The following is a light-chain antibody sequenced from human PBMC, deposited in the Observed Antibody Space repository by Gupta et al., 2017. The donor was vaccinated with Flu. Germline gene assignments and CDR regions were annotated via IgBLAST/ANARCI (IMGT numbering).Light chain of an antibody. CDR2: RNN. V-gene: IGLV1-47*01. Sequence: SNSNTGNYSIPWYQQPPRTAPNLLVYRNNQRPSGVPARFSGSKSGTSASLAISGLRSEDEADYYCVTWDDNLSAYVFGTGTKVTVL. CDR3: VTWDDNLSAYV. CDR1: NSNTGNYS. J-gene: IGLJ1*01.